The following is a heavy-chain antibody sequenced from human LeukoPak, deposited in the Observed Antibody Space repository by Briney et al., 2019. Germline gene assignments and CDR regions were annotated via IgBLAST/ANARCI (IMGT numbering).Heavy chain of an antibody. CDR1: GFTFSSYA. Sequence: GGSLRLSCAASGFTFSSYAMHWVRQAPGKGLEWVAVIWYDGSNKYYADSVKGRFTISRDNSKNTLYLQMNSLRAEDTAVYYCAKGGSSGYPYYFDYWGQGTLVTVSS. J-gene: IGHJ4*02. D-gene: IGHD3-22*01. V-gene: IGHV3-33*06. CDR3: AKGGSSGYPYYFDY. CDR2: IWYDGSNK.